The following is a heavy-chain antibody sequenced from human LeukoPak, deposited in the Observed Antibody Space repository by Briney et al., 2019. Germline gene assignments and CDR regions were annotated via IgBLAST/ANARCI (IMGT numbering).Heavy chain of an antibody. CDR2: IIPIFGTA. CDR1: GGTFSSYA. D-gene: IGHD5-18*01. CDR3: ATEWIQAGTSPMPDAFDI. J-gene: IGHJ3*02. V-gene: IGHV1-69*05. Sequence: SVKVSCKASGGTFSSYAISWVRQAPGQGLEWMGGIIPIFGTANYAQKFQGRVTITTDESTSTAYMELSSLRSEDTAVYYCATEWIQAGTSPMPDAFDIWGQGTMITVSS.